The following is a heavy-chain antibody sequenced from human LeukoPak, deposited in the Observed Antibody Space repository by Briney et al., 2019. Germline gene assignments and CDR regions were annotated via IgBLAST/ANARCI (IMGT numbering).Heavy chain of an antibody. J-gene: IGHJ3*02. CDR3: AGDILTGYYSSAAFDI. Sequence: GGSLRLSCAASGLTFSSYSMNWVRQAPGKGLEWVSSISSSSSYIYYADSVKGRFTISRDNAKNSLYLQMNSLRAEDTAVYYCAGDILTGYYSSAAFDIWGQGTMVTVSS. CDR2: ISSSSSYI. CDR1: GLTFSSYS. D-gene: IGHD3-9*01. V-gene: IGHV3-21*01.